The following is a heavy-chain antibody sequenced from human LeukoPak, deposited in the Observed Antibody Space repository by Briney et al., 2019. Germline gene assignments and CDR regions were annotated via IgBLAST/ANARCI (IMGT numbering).Heavy chain of an antibody. J-gene: IGHJ4*02. D-gene: IGHD4-23*01. CDR3: ARGRGATVITNFDY. Sequence: PGESLQISCKSSGYTFTGYWIGWVRQLPGKGLEWMGIISPGDSDTRYSPSFQGQVTMSADKSINTAYLQWGSLKASDTAMYYCARGRGATVITNFDYWGQGTLVTVSS. V-gene: IGHV5-51*01. CDR1: GYTFTGYW. CDR2: ISPGDSDT.